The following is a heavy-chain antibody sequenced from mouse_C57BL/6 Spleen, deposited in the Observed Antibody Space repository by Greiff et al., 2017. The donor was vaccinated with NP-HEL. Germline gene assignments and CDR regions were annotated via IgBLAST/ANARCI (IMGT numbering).Heavy chain of an antibody. J-gene: IGHJ2*01. V-gene: IGHV1-4*01. D-gene: IGHD3-1*01. CDR2: INPSSGYT. CDR1: GYTFTSYT. CDR3: AREDLQLWDY. Sequence: QVQLQQSGAELARPGASVKMSCKASGYTFTSYTMHWVKQRPGQGLEWIGYINPSSGYTKYNQKFKDKATLTADKSSSTAYMQLSSLTSEDSAVYYCAREDLQLWDYWGQGTTLTVSS.